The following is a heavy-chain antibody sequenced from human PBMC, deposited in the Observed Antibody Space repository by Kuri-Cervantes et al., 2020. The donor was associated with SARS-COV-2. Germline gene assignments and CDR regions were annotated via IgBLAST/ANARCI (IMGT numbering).Heavy chain of an antibody. D-gene: IGHD6-13*01. CDR1: GFTFSSYA. Sequence: GESLKISCAASGFTFSSYAMSWVRQAPGKGLEWVSAISGSGGSTYYADSVKGRFTISRDNSKNTLYLQMNSLRAEDTAVYYCVRKGGVYSSSCPDYWGQGTLVTVSS. V-gene: IGHV3-23*01. CDR2: ISGSGGST. J-gene: IGHJ4*02. CDR3: VRKGGVYSSSCPDY.